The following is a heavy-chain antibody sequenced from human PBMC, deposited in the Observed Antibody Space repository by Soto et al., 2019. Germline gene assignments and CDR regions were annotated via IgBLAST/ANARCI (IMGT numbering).Heavy chain of an antibody. CDR2: IYYSGST. CDR1: GGSISSYY. V-gene: IGHV4-59*01. Sequence: SETLSLTCTVSGGSISSYYWSWIRQPPGKGLEWIGYIYYSGSTNYNPSLESRVTIEEDTSKNQFSLKLSSVTAADTAVYYCARVGLRGNWFDPWGQGTLVTVSS. CDR3: ARVGLRGNWFDP. D-gene: IGHD3-16*01. J-gene: IGHJ5*02.